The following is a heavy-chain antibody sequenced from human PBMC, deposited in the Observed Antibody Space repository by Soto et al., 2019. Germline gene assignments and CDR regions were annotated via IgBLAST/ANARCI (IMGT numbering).Heavy chain of an antibody. CDR1: GFTFSIYG. CDR2: IWYDGSNK. Sequence: QVQLVESGGGVVQPGRSLRLSCAASGFTFSIYGMHWVRQAPGKGQEWVAVIWYDGSNKYYADSVKGRFTISRDNSKNTLYLQMNSLRAEDTAVYYCARARGSYSPYYYYYGMDVWGQGTTVTVSS. D-gene: IGHD1-26*01. V-gene: IGHV3-33*01. CDR3: ARARGSYSPYYYYYGMDV. J-gene: IGHJ6*02.